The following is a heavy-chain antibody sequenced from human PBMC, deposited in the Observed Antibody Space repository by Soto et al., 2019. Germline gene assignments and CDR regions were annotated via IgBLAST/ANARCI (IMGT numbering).Heavy chain of an antibody. V-gene: IGHV3-23*01. J-gene: IGHJ4*01. D-gene: IGHD3-10*01. Sequence: EVQLLASGGGWVQPGGSLRLSCAASGFTFSSYAMSWVRQAPGKGLECGSAISGSGGSTYYADSVKVRFTISRDNSKNTLYLQMNSLRAEDTAVYYCAKDSTYYYGSGSYYNVFAYWGHGTLVTVSS. CDR3: AKDSTYYYGSGSYYNVFAY. CDR1: GFTFSSYA. CDR2: ISGSGGST.